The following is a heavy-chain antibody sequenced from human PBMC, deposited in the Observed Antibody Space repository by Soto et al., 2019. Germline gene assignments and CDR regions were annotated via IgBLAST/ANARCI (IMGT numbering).Heavy chain of an antibody. CDR1: GGTLTTFG. CDR2: IIPKFGSV. J-gene: IGHJ5*02. D-gene: IGHD5-18*01. Sequence: QVQLIQSGAEVKKPGSSVKVSCKASGGTLTTFGISWVRQAPGQGLEWMGGIIPKFGSVNYAQKFQGRVTVTADTSTNTAYMELSRLRSEDTAVYYCARDRQMGTAMLKKWFDPWGQGTLVTVSS. CDR3: ARDRQMGTAMLKKWFDP. V-gene: IGHV1-69*06.